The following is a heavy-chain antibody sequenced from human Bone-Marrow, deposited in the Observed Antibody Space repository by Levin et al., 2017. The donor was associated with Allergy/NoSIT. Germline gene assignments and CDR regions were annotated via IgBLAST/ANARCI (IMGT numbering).Heavy chain of an antibody. Sequence: PSPTLSLPCAASGFTFRSYWMHWVRQAPGKGLVWISRINSDGTTTTYADSVRGRFTISRDNAKNTLYLQMNSLRAEDTAVYYCARDYDFWSGHKYYFGMDVWGQGTTVTVSS. CDR3: ARDYDFWSGHKYYFGMDV. J-gene: IGHJ6*02. D-gene: IGHD3-3*01. CDR1: GFTFRSYW. CDR2: INSDGTTT. V-gene: IGHV3-74*01.